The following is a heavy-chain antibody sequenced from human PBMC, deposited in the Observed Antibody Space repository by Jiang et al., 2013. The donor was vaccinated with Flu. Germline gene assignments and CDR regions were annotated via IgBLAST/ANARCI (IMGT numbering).Heavy chain of an antibody. CDR2: ISAYNGNT. CDR3: ARDWPYCGGDCSVLGLGYYYYYYGMDV. Sequence: GASVKVSCKASGYTFTSYGISWVRQAPGQGLEWMGWISAYNGNTNYAQKLQGRVTMTTDTSTSTAYMELRSLRSDDTAVYYCARDWPYCGGDCSVLGLGYYYYYYGMDVWGQGTTVTVSS. V-gene: IGHV1-18*01. D-gene: IGHD2-21*02. CDR1: GYTFTSYG. J-gene: IGHJ6*02.